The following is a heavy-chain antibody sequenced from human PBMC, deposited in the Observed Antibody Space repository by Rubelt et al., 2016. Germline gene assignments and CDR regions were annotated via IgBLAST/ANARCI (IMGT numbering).Heavy chain of an antibody. D-gene: IGHD3-3*01. CDR3: AIYDFWSGYYLDY. V-gene: IGHV5-10-1*03. Sequence: EVQLVQPGAEVKKPGESLRISCKGSGYSFTSYWISWVRQMPGKGLEWMGRIDPSDSYTNYSPAFQGHVTISADKSISTAYLQWSSLKASDTAMYYCAIYDFWSGYYLDYWGQGTLVTVSS. CDR2: IDPSDSYT. CDR1: GYSFTSYW. J-gene: IGHJ4*02.